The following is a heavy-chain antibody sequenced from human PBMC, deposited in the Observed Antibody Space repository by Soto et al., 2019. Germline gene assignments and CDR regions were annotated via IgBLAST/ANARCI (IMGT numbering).Heavy chain of an antibody. CDR3: ARYTVTTDYYYYGMDV. D-gene: IGHD4-17*01. CDR2: IYYSGST. Sequence: PSETLSLTCTVSGGSINSGDYYWSWIRQPPGKGLEWIGYIYYSGSTYYNPSLKSRVTISVDTSKNQFSLKLSSVTAADTAVYYCARYTVTTDYYYYGMDVWGQGTTVTVSS. CDR1: GGSINSGDYY. J-gene: IGHJ6*02. V-gene: IGHV4-30-4*01.